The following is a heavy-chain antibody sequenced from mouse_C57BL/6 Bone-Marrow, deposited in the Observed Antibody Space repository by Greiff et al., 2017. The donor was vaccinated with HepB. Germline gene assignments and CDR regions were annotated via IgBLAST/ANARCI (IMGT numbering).Heavy chain of an antibody. CDR3: TRELTYYGSSHWYFDV. D-gene: IGHD1-1*01. CDR2: ISSGGDYI. Sequence: DVMLVESGEGLVKPGGSLKLSCAASGFTFSSYAMSWVRQTPEKRLEWVAYISSGGDYIYYADTVKGRFTISRDNARNTLYLQLSSLKSEDTAMYYCTRELTYYGSSHWYFDVWGTGTTVTVAS. CDR1: GFTFSSYA. J-gene: IGHJ1*03. V-gene: IGHV5-9-1*02.